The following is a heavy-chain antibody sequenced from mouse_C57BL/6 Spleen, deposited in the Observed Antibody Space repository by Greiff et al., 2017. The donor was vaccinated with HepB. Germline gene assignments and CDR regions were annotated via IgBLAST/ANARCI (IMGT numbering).Heavy chain of an antibody. CDR2: INYDGSST. D-gene: IGHD2-3*01. J-gene: IGHJ3*01. CDR1: GFTFSDYY. Sequence: EVHLVESEGGLVQPGSSMKLSCTASGFTFSDYYMAWVRQVPEKGLEWVANINYDGSSTYYLDSLKSRFIISRDNAKNILYLQMSSLKSEDTATYSCAIDDGYYAWFAYWGQGTLVTVSA. CDR3: AIDDGYYAWFAY. V-gene: IGHV5-16*01.